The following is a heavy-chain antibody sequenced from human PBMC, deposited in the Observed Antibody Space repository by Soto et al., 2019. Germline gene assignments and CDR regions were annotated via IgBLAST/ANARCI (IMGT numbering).Heavy chain of an antibody. V-gene: IGHV1-8*01. D-gene: IGHD2-15*01. Sequence: GASVKVSCKASGYTFTSYDINWVRQATGQGLEWMGWMNPNSGNTGYAQKFQGRVTMTRNTSISTAYMELSSLRSEDTAVYYCARESRYCSGGSCYFLPVIDYWGQRSLVIVSS. J-gene: IGHJ4*02. CDR2: MNPNSGNT. CDR3: ARESRYCSGGSCYFLPVIDY. CDR1: GYTFTSYD.